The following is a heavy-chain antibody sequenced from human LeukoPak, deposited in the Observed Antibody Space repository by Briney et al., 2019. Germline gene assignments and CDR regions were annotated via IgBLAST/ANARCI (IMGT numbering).Heavy chain of an antibody. V-gene: IGHV3-21*01. CDR2: ISSSGIYI. CDR3: ARQTTVTTDAWDGFDY. CDR1: GFPINSYT. D-gene: IGHD4-17*01. Sequence: GGSLRLSCAASGFPINSYTMNWVRQAPGKGLEWVSSISSSGIYIYYADSVKGRFTTSRDNAKNSLYLQMNSLRAEDTAVYYCARQTTVTTDAWDGFDYWGQGTLVTVSS. J-gene: IGHJ4*02.